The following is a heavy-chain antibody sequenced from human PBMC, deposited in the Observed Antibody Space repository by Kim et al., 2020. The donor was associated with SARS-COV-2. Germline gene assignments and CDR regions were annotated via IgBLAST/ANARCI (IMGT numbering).Heavy chain of an antibody. CDR3: ARIPMAYCGGDCYHFD. J-gene: IGHJ4*01. D-gene: IGHD2-21*02. CDR2: IYYSGST. CDR1: GGSISSSSYY. Sequence: SETLSLTCTVSGGSISSSSYYWGWIRQPPGKGLEWIGSIYYSGSTYYNPSLKSRVTISVDTSKNQFSLKLSSVTAADTAVYYCARIPMAYCGGDCYHFD. V-gene: IGHV4-39*01.